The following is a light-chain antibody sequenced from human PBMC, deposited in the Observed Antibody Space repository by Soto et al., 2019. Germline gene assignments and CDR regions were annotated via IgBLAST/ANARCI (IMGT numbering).Light chain of an antibody. CDR3: QQYYSSSSTT. V-gene: IGKV4-1*01. Sequence: DIVMTQSPDSLAVSLGERATINCKSSQSILYSSNNRDYLAWYQQKPGQPPKLLIYWASIREPGVPDRFSGSGSGTDFTLTISTLQAEDAAVYYCQQYYSSSSTTFGQGTRLEIK. J-gene: IGKJ5*01. CDR1: QSILYSSNNRDY. CDR2: WAS.